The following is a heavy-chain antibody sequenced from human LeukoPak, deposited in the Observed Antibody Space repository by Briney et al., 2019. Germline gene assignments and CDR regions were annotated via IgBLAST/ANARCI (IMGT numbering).Heavy chain of an antibody. CDR3: ASEVGGPSYYYGSGSPRN. CDR2: ISYDGSNK. CDR1: GFTFSSYG. J-gene: IGHJ4*02. Sequence: PGGSLRLSCAASGFTFSSYGMHWVRQAPGKGLEWVAVISYDGSNKYYVDSVKGRFTISRDNSKNTLYLQMNSLRAEDTAVYYCASEVGGPSYYYGSGSPRNWGQGTLVTVSS. V-gene: IGHV3-30*03. D-gene: IGHD3-10*01.